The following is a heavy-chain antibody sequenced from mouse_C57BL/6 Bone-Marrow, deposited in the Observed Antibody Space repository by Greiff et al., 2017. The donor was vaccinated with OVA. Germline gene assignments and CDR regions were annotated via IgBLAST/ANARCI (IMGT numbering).Heavy chain of an antibody. D-gene: IGHD1-1*01. CDR2: IYPGSGST. V-gene: IGHV1-55*01. Sequence: QVQLQQPGAELVKPGASVKMSCKASGYTFTSYWITWVKQRPGQGLEWIGDIYPGSGSTNYNEKFKSKATLTVDTSSSTAYMQRSSLTSEDSAVYYCANYYGSSSDAMDYWGQGTSVTVSS. J-gene: IGHJ4*01. CDR3: ANYYGSSSDAMDY. CDR1: GYTFTSYW.